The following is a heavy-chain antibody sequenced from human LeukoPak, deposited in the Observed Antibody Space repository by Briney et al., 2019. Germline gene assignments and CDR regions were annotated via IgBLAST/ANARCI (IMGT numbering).Heavy chain of an antibody. D-gene: IGHD3-10*01. CDR1: GYTFTGYY. CDR2: INPNSGGT. Sequence: ASVKVSCKASGYTFTGYYMHWVRQAPGQGLEWMGWINPNSGGTNYAQKFQGRVTITADEPTSTAYMELSSLRSEDTAVYYCARDLRQILFSPYYYYYMDVWGKGTTVTISS. CDR3: ARDLRQILFSPYYYYYMDV. J-gene: IGHJ6*03. V-gene: IGHV1-2*02.